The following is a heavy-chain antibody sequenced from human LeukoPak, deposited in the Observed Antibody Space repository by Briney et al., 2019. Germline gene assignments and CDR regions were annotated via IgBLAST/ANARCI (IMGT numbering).Heavy chain of an antibody. V-gene: IGHV1-2*02. D-gene: IGHD3-10*01. CDR3: ARDYWKGFGELLYDYYYMDV. CDR1: GYTFTSYD. J-gene: IGHJ6*03. CDR2: INPNSGGT. Sequence: GASVKVSCKASGYTFTSYDINWVRQAPGQGLEWMGWINPNSGGTKYAQKFQARVTMTRDTSISTAYMELSRLRSDDTDVYYCARDYWKGFGELLYDYYYMDVWGKGTTVTVSS.